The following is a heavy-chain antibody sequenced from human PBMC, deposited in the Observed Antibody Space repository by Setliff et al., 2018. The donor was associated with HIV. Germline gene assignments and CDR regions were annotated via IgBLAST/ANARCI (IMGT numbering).Heavy chain of an antibody. J-gene: IGHJ4*02. CDR3: ARQRMTGSTFDFDY. CDR1: GGTVTTYS. Sequence: SVKVSCKASGGTVTTYSINWVRRAPGQGLEWMGGIIPLFGTTTYAQKFQGRVTITADQSTSTAYMELSSLRSEDTAVYYCARQRMTGSTFDFDYWGQGTLVTVSS. D-gene: IGHD1-7*01. V-gene: IGHV1-69*13. CDR2: IIPLFGTT.